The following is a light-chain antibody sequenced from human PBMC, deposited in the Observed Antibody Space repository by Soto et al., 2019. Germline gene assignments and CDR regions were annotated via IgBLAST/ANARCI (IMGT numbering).Light chain of an antibody. CDR2: GAS. CDR1: QSVTGAY. V-gene: IGKV3-20*01. Sequence: EIVLTQSPGTLSLSPGEGATLSCRASQSVTGAYLAWYQQKPGQAPRLLISGASARATGVPDRFSGSGSGTDFTLTISRLQPEDSAVYYCQQYYNSPWTFGLGTKVEIK. CDR3: QQYYNSPWT. J-gene: IGKJ1*01.